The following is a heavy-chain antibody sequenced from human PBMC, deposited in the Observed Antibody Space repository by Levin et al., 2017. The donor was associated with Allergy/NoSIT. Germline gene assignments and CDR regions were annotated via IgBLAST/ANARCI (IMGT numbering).Heavy chain of an antibody. D-gene: IGHD3-22*01. Sequence: GGSLRLSCAASGFTFSSYGMHWVRQAPGKGLEWVAVISYDGSNKYYADSVKGRFTISRDNSKNTLYLQMNSLRAEDTAVYYCARGPLYYYDSSGSGGRDDYWGQGTLVTVSS. V-gene: IGHV3-30*03. J-gene: IGHJ4*02. CDR3: ARGPLYYYDSSGSGGRDDY. CDR1: GFTFSSYG. CDR2: ISYDGSNK.